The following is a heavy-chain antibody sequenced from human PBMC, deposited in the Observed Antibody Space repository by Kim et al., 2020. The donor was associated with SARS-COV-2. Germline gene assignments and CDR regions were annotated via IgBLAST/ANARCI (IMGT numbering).Heavy chain of an antibody. D-gene: IGHD3-16*01. V-gene: IGHV4-34*01. CDR3: ASVGIVYDSACGSLPDY. J-gene: IGHJ4*01. CDR1: GGSFSFYY. Sequence: SETLSLTCGVSGGSFSFYYWSLIRQSPEKGLEWIGDINHGRRSNYNPSLKSPVTISIVLSTNQLSLHFTSVTAADTAIYYCASVGIVYDSACGSLPDYWG. CDR2: INHGRRS.